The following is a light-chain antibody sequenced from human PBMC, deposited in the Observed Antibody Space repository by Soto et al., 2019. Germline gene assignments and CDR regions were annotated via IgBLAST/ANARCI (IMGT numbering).Light chain of an antibody. CDR3: QQYGSSGT. Sequence: EIVLTQSPGTLSLSPGERATLSCRASQSVSSSYLAWYQQKPGQAPRLLIYGASSRATGIPDRFSGSVSGTGFTLTISRLEPEDFAVYYCQQYGSSGTFGQGTKVDIK. CDR1: QSVSSSY. V-gene: IGKV3-20*01. J-gene: IGKJ1*01. CDR2: GAS.